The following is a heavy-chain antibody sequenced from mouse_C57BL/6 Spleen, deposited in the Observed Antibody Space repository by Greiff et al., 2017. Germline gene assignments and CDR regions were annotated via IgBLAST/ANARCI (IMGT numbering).Heavy chain of an antibody. CDR3: ASDTTVVATRAY. D-gene: IGHD1-1*01. CDR2: INPSNGGT. CDR1: GYTFTSYW. J-gene: IGHJ3*01. V-gene: IGHV1-53*01. Sequence: QVQLQQPGTELVKPGASVKLSCKASGYTFTSYWMHWVKQRPGQGLEWIGNINPSNGGTNYNEKFKSKATLTVDKSSSTAYMQLSSLTSENSAVYYCASDTTVVATRAYWGQGTLVTVSA.